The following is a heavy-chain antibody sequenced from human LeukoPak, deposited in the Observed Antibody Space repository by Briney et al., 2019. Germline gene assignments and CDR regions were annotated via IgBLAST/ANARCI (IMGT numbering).Heavy chain of an antibody. CDR2: IKSKTDGGTT. V-gene: IGHV3-15*01. CDR1: GFTFSTYA. Sequence: GGSLRLSCAASGFTFSTYAMSWVRQAPGKGLEWVGRIKSKTDGGTTDYAAPVKGRFTISRDDSKNTLYLQMNSLKTEDTAVYYCTTGGITIFGVVTWYYFDYWGQGTLVTVSS. D-gene: IGHD3-3*01. CDR3: TTGGITIFGVVTWYYFDY. J-gene: IGHJ4*02.